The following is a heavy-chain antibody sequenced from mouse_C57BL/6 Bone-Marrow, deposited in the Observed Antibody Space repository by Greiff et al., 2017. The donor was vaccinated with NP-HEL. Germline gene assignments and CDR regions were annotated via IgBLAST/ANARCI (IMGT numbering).Heavy chain of an antibody. CDR2: IDPSDSYT. V-gene: IGHV1-50*01. CDR3: ARKAYYGRSYEFAY. D-gene: IGHD1-1*01. J-gene: IGHJ3*01. Sequence: QVQLQQPGAELVKPGASVKLSCKASGYTFTTYWMQWVKQRPGQGLEWIGEIDPSDSYTNYNQQLKGKATLTVDTSSSTANMQLSSLTSEDSAVYYCARKAYYGRSYEFAYWGQGTLVTVSA. CDR1: GYTFTTYW.